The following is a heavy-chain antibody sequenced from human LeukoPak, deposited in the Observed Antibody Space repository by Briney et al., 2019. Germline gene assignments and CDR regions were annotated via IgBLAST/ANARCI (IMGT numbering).Heavy chain of an antibody. CDR3: ARRVPAAMGYYFDY. Sequence: SQTLSLTCAVSGGSISSGGYSWSWIRQPPGKGLEWIGDIYHIGNAYYNPSLKSRVTISPDRSKNQFSLKLSSVTAADTAVYYCARRVPAAMGYYFDYWGQGTLVTVSS. CDR1: GGSISSGGYS. CDR2: IYHIGNA. J-gene: IGHJ4*02. D-gene: IGHD2-2*01. V-gene: IGHV4-30-2*01.